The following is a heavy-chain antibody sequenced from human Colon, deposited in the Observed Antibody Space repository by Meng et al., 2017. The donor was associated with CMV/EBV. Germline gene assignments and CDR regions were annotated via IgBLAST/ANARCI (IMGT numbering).Heavy chain of an antibody. CDR1: SISSSSYY. V-gene: IGHV4-39*01. CDR3: ARLDSSGYLRRVKRFDP. CDR2: IYYSGST. Sequence: SISSSSYYWGWIRQPPGQGLEWIGSIYYSGSTYYNPSLKSRVTISVDTSKNQFSLKLSSVTAADTAVYYCARLDSSGYLRRVKRFDPWGQGTLVTVSS. J-gene: IGHJ5*02. D-gene: IGHD3-22*01.